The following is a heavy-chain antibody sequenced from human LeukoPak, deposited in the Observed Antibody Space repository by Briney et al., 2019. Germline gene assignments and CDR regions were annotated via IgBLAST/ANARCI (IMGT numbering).Heavy chain of an antibody. CDR3: ARALGYCSSTSCQGYFDY. CDR1: GGSFNTYY. V-gene: IGHV4-34*01. D-gene: IGHD2-2*01. Sequence: SETLSLTCAVYGGSFNTYYWSWIRQPPGKGLEWIGEITHSGSTNYNPSLKSRVTISVDTSKNQFSLKLSSVTAADTAVYYCARALGYCSSTSCQGYFDYWGQGTLVTVSS. J-gene: IGHJ4*02. CDR2: ITHSGST.